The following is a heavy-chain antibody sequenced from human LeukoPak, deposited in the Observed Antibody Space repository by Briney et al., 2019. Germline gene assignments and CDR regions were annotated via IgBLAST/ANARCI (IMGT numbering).Heavy chain of an antibody. CDR1: GGSFSGYY. D-gene: IGHD3-16*02. J-gene: IGHJ3*02. CDR2: INHSGST. Sequence: SETLSLTCAVYGGSFSGYYWNWIRQPPGKGLEWIGEINHSGSTNYNPSLKSRVTISVDTSKNQFSLKLSSVTAADTAVYYCARATYYDYVWGSYRHDAFDIWGQGTMVTVSS. CDR3: ARATYYDYVWGSYRHDAFDI. V-gene: IGHV4-34*01.